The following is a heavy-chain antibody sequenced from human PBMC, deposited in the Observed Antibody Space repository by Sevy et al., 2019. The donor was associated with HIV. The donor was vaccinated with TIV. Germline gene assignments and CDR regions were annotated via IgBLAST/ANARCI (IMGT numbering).Heavy chain of an antibody. Sequence: GSLRLSCAASGFIFSDYNMGWIRQAPGKGLERVSYISSTSTYTKYADSVKGRFTISRDNAKNSLFLQMNSLRAEDTAVYYCARRPTSTGPPRFDYWGQGTLVTVSS. V-gene: IGHV3-11*06. CDR3: ARRPTSTGPPRFDY. J-gene: IGHJ4*02. CDR1: GFIFSDYN. D-gene: IGHD2-8*02. CDR2: ISSTSTYT.